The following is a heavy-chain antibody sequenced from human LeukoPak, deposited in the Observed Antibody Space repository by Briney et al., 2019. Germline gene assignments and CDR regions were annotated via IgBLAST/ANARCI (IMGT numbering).Heavy chain of an antibody. Sequence: GGSLRLSCAASGFPFSSYSMTWVRQAPGRGLEFVANIRGDGNEKYYMDSMKGRLTISRDNAKNSLFLQMSGLRAEDTAVYYCMTELLGYRGQGTLVTVSS. D-gene: IGHD1-14*01. V-gene: IGHV3-7*03. CDR1: GFPFSSYS. J-gene: IGHJ4*02. CDR3: MTELLGY. CDR2: IRGDGNEK.